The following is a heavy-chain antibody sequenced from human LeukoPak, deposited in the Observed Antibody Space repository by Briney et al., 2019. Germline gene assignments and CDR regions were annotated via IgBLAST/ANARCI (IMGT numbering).Heavy chain of an antibody. Sequence: GGSLRLSCAASGFAFSDYWMTWVRQAPGKGLEWVAHINQDGSKEHHMDSVKARFTISRDNAKNSLSLQMNSLRAEDTAVYYCVRDGGVSGYDLLDYWGQGTLVTVSS. D-gene: IGHD5-12*01. J-gene: IGHJ4*02. CDR2: INQDGSKE. CDR1: GFAFSDYW. CDR3: VRDGGVSGYDLLDY. V-gene: IGHV3-7*01.